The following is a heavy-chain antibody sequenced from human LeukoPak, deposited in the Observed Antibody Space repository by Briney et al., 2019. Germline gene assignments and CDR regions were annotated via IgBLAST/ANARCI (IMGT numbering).Heavy chain of an antibody. Sequence: ASVKGSCKASGYTFTGYYMHWVRQAPGQGLEWMGWINPNSGGTNYAQKFQGRVTMTRDTSISTAYMELSRLRSDDTAVYYCARGTLIGSSTSPRYYYYMDVWGKGTTVTVSS. D-gene: IGHD2-2*01. CDR3: ARGTLIGSSTSPRYYYYMDV. V-gene: IGHV1-2*02. J-gene: IGHJ6*03. CDR2: INPNSGGT. CDR1: GYTFTGYY.